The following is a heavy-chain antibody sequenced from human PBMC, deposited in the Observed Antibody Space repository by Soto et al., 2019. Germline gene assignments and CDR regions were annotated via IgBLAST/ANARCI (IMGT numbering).Heavy chain of an antibody. CDR2: IIPLVEMA. Sequence: QVQLVQSGPEVKKPGSSVKVSCTASGGTLTGYTINWVRQAPGQGLEWMGRIIPLVEMANYAQKFQGRITITANTSTSAPYMELSSLRSEDTAVYYCARGDTSFDIWGRGTLITVSS. CDR3: ARGDTSFDI. J-gene: IGHJ2*01. D-gene: IGHD3-10*01. V-gene: IGHV1-69*02. CDR1: GGTLTGYT.